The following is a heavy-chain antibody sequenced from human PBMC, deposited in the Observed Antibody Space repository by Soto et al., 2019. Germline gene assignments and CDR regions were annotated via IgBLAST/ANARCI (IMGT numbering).Heavy chain of an antibody. CDR1: GFTVSSNY. CDR2: IYSGGST. CDR3: ARDSSGYYLDY. Sequence: EVQLVETGGGLIQPGGSLRLSCAASGFTVSSNYMSWVHQAPGKGLEWVSVIYSGGSTYYADSVKGRFTISRDNSKNTLYLQMNSLRAEDTAVYYCARDSSGYYLDYWGQGTLVTVSS. D-gene: IGHD3-22*01. J-gene: IGHJ4*02. V-gene: IGHV3-53*02.